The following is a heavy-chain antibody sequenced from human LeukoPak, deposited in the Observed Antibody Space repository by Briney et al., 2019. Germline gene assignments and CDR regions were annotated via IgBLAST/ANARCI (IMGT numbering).Heavy chain of an antibody. CDR3: AREKIVVVPAAMVGWFDP. D-gene: IGHD2-2*01. V-gene: IGHV1-69*01. CDR1: GGTFSSYA. Sequence: SVKVSCKASGGTFSSYAISWVRQAPGQGVEWMGGIIPIFGTANYAQKFQGRVTITADESTSTAYMELSSLRSEDTAVYYCAREKIVVVPAAMVGWFDPWGQGTLVTVSS. J-gene: IGHJ5*02. CDR2: IIPIFGTA.